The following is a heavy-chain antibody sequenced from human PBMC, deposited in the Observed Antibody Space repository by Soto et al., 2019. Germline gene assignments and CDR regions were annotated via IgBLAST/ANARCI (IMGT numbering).Heavy chain of an antibody. CDR1: GFTFSSYW. CDR3: ARGGYDYDSSGYFWFDP. D-gene: IGHD3-22*01. J-gene: IGHJ5*02. CDR2: IKQDGSEK. V-gene: IGHV3-7*03. Sequence: EVQLVESGGGLVQPGGSLRLSCAASGFTFSSYWMSWVRQAPGKGLEWVANIKQDGSEKYYVDSVKGRFTIAGDNAKNSLYLQMNSLRAEDAAVYYCARGGYDYDSSGYFWFDPWGQGTLVTVSS.